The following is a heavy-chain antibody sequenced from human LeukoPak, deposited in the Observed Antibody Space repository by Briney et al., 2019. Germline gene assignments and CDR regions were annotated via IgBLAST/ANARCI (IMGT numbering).Heavy chain of an antibody. D-gene: IGHD1-26*01. V-gene: IGHV3-33*01. Sequence: PGGSLRLSCAASGFTFSSYGMHWVRQAPGKGLEWVAVIWYDGSNKYYADSVKGRFTISRDNSKNTLYLQMNSLRAEDTAVYYCARDTNYSGSYFWRHPPSTNYGMDVWGQGTTVTVSS. CDR1: GFTFSSYG. CDR2: IWYDGSNK. CDR3: ARDTNYSGSYFWRHPPSTNYGMDV. J-gene: IGHJ6*02.